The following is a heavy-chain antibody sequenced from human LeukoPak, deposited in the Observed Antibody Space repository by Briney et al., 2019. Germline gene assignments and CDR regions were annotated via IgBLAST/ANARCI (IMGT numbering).Heavy chain of an antibody. J-gene: IGHJ4*02. V-gene: IGHV4-59*08. Sequence: RPSETLSLTCIVSGGSMNNYYWSWFRQPPGKGLEWIAYVYQTGDTRYNPSLESRVSISLDMSKNQFSLKVSSVTATDTAVYYCARHPFSAPFDYWGQGILVTVSS. D-gene: IGHD6-19*01. CDR2: VYQTGDT. CDR3: ARHPFSAPFDY. CDR1: GGSMNNYY.